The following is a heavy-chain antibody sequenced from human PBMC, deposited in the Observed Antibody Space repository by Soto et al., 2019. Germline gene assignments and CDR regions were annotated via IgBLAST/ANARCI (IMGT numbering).Heavy chain of an antibody. CDR1: GGTFSSYT. V-gene: IGHV1-69*02. D-gene: IGHD6-19*01. CDR3: ASSVEQWLKTDY. CDR2: IIPILGIA. Sequence: QVQLVQSGAEVKKPGSSVKVSCKASGGTFSSYTISWVRQAPGQGLEWMGRIIPILGIANYAQKFQGRATITADNSTSTAYMELSSLRSEDTAVYYCASSVEQWLKTDYWGQGTLVTVSS. J-gene: IGHJ4*02.